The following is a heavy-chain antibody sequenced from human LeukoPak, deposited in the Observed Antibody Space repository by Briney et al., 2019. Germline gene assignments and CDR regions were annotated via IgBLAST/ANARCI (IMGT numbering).Heavy chain of an antibody. V-gene: IGHV4-59*10. Sequence: SETLSLTCAVYGVSFSGYYWSWIRQPAGKGLEWIGRIYTSGSTNYNPSLKTRVTMSVDTSKNQFSLKLSSVTAADTAVYYCARGPLTVTRGFDPWGQGTLVTVSS. J-gene: IGHJ5*02. D-gene: IGHD4-11*01. CDR2: IYTSGST. CDR1: GVSFSGYY. CDR3: ARGPLTVTRGFDP.